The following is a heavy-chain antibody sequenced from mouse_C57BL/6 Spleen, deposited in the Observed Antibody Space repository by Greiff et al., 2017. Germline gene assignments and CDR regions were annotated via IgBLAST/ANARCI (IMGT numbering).Heavy chain of an antibody. J-gene: IGHJ2*01. V-gene: IGHV5-17*01. CDR1: GFTFSDYG. Sequence: EVQLVESGGGLVKPGGSLKLSCAASGFTFSDYGMHWVRQAPEKGLEWVAYISSGSSTIYYADTVKGRFTISRDNAKNTLFLQMTSLRSEDTAMYYCARIYDYEYYFDYWGQGTTLTVSS. CDR2: ISSGSSTI. CDR3: ARIYDYEYYFDY. D-gene: IGHD2-4*01.